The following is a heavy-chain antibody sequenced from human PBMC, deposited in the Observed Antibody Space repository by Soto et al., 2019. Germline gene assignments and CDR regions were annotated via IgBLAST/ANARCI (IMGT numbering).Heavy chain of an antibody. D-gene: IGHD6-19*01. V-gene: IGHV3-33*01. Sequence: PGGSLRLSCAASGFTFSSYGMHWVRQAPGKGLEWVAVIWYDGSNKYYADSVKGRFTISRDNSKNTLYLQMNSLRAEDTAVYHCARAVGGWYEDYWGQGTLVTVSS. CDR3: ARAVGGWYEDY. CDR2: IWYDGSNK. J-gene: IGHJ4*02. CDR1: GFTFSSYG.